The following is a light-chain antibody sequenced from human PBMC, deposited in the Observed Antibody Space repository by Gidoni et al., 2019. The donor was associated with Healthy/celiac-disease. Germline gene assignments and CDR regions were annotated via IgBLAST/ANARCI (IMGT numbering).Light chain of an antibody. CDR2: DAS. V-gene: IGKV3-11*01. J-gene: IGKJ5*01. CDR3: QQRSNWPRSIT. CDR1: QSVSSY. Sequence: IVLTQSPATLSLSPGERATLACRASQSVSSYLAGYQQKPGQAPRLLIYDASNRATGIPARFSGSGSGTDFTLTISSLEPEDFAVYYCQQRSNWPRSITFGQGTRLEI.